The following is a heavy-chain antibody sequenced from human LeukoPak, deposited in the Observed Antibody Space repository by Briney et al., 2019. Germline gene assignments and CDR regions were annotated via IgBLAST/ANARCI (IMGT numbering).Heavy chain of an antibody. CDR2: IWYEGSNK. V-gene: IGHV3-33*01. CDR1: GFTFSSYG. Sequence: GGSLRLSCAAAGFTFSSYGMRWVRQAPGKGREWVADIWYEGSNKYYADSVKGRFTISRDNSKNTLYLQMNSLRAEDTAVYYCARDNVYYFDYWGQGTLVTVSS. CDR3: ARDNVYYFDY. J-gene: IGHJ4*02.